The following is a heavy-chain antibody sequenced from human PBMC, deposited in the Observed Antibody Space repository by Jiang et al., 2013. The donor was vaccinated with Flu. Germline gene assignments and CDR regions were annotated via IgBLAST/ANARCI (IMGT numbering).Heavy chain of an antibody. CDR1: GASINSDTYW. Sequence: GSGLVKPSQTLSLTCTVSGASINSDTYWWSWIRQPAGKGLEWIGRIYPSGSANYSPSLKSRVTMSLDTSRNQFSLRLSSVTAADTAVYYCASHPFVGDSGWIDHWGQGTLVTVSS. J-gene: IGHJ4*02. V-gene: IGHV4-61*02. CDR3: ASHPFVGDSGWIDH. D-gene: IGHD6-19*01. CDR2: IYPSGSA.